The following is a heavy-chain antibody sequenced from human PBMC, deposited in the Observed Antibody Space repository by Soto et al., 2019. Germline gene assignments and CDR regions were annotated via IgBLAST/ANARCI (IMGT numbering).Heavy chain of an antibody. CDR1: CGSFSGYY. CDR3: ARYSNSWSSFDF. CDR2: INHSGST. V-gene: IGHV4-34*01. Sequence: SETLSLTCAVYCGSFSGYYWRWIRQPPGKGLEWIGEINHSGSTHYNPSLKSRVTISIDTSRNQFSLKLSSVTAADTAVYYCARYSNSWSSFDFWGQGTRVTVSS. J-gene: IGHJ4*02. D-gene: IGHD6-13*01.